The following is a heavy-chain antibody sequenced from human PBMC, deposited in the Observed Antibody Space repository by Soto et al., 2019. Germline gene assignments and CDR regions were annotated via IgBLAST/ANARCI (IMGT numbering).Heavy chain of an antibody. CDR3: ARETYSFNDY. J-gene: IGHJ4*02. CDR2: INPDGGST. CDR1: GFTFSGYW. V-gene: IGHV3-74*01. Sequence: GGSLRLSCAASGFTFSGYWMHWVRQAPGEGLVWVSRINPDGGSTNYADSVKGRFTISRDNAKNTLFLQMNGLRAEDTAGYYCARETYSFNDYWGRGTLVTVSS. D-gene: IGHD4-4*01.